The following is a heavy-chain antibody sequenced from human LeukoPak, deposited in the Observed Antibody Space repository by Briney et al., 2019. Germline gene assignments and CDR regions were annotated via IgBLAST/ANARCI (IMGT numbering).Heavy chain of an antibody. D-gene: IGHD2-15*01. CDR3: ARGHLPVVDGDGLSDAFDI. CDR2: ISSSGSTI. CDR1: GIIFSSYS. V-gene: IGHV3-48*01. Sequence: HTGGSLRLSCAVSGIIFSSYSMNWVRQAPGKGLEWVSYISSSGSTIYYADSVKGRFTISRENAKNSLYLQMNSLRAEDTAVYYCARGHLPVVDGDGLSDAFDIWGQGTMVTVSS. J-gene: IGHJ3*02.